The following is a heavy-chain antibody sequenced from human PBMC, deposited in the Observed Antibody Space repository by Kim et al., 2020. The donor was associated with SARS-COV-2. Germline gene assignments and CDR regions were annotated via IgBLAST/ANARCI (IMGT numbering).Heavy chain of an antibody. Sequence: GGSLRLSCAASGFTFSSYAMSWVRQAPGKGLEWVSAISASGGSTFYADSVKGRFTISRDNSKNALFLQVNSLRAEDTAVYYCAKETGTTTRNYFDCWGQGTLVTVSS. J-gene: IGHJ4*02. V-gene: IGHV3-23*01. CDR2: ISASGGST. CDR3: AKETGTTTRNYFDC. D-gene: IGHD1-1*01. CDR1: GFTFSSYA.